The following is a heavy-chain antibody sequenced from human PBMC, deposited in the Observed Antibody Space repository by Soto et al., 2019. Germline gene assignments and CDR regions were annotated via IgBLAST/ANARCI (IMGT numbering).Heavy chain of an antibody. Sequence: GGSLRLSCAASGFTFSSYGMHWVRQAPGKGLEWVAVISYDGSNKYYADSVKGRFTISRDNSKNTLYMQMNSLRAEDTAVYYCAKAFYGDYDFDYWGQGTMVTVYS. V-gene: IGHV3-30*18. D-gene: IGHD4-17*01. CDR3: AKAFYGDYDFDY. CDR2: ISYDGSNK. J-gene: IGHJ4*02. CDR1: GFTFSSYG.